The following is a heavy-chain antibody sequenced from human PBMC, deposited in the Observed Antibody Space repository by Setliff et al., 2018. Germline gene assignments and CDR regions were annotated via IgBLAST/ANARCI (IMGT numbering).Heavy chain of an antibody. V-gene: IGHV4-61*01. CDR1: GGSISGTSTETYL. CDR3: ARGTVVVAATRFYYYYYMDV. D-gene: IGHD2-15*01. Sequence: SETLSLTCTVSGGSISGTSTETYLWSWIRQPPGKGLEFIGYVLFNGAAKYDPSLKSRVAISVDTSKEQFSLKLSPVTAADTAVYYCARGTVVVAATRFYYYYYMDVWGKGTTVTVSS. CDR2: VLFNGAA. J-gene: IGHJ6*03.